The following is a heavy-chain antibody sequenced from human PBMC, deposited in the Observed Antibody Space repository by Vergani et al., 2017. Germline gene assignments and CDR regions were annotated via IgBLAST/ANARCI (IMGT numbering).Heavy chain of an antibody. V-gene: IGHV3-21*01. D-gene: IGHD1-26*01. CDR2: ISSSSSYI. CDR1: GFTFSSYS. Sequence: EVQLVESGGGLVKPGGSLRLSCAASGFTFSSYSMNWVRQAPGKGLEWVSSISSSSSYIYYADSVKGRVTISRDNAKNSLYLQMNSLGAEDTAVYYCAKLLGGGDYWGQGTLVTGSS. CDR3: AKLLGGGDY. J-gene: IGHJ4*02.